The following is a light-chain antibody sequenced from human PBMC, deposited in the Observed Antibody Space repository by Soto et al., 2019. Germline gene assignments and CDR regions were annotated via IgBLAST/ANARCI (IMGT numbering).Light chain of an antibody. V-gene: IGKV3-11*01. CDR1: QSVSSY. CDR2: DAS. Sequence: ESVFTQSPSTLSLSPGERATLSCRASQSVSSYLAWYQQKPGQAPRLLIYDASNRATGIPARFSGSGSGTDFTLTISRLEPEDFAVYYCQQRSNWPLTFGQGTRLEVK. J-gene: IGKJ5*01. CDR3: QQRSNWPLT.